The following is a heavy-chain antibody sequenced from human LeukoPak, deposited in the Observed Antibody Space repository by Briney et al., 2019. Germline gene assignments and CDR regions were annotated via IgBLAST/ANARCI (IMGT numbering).Heavy chain of an antibody. J-gene: IGHJ4*02. V-gene: IGHV3-49*04. CDR2: IRSKAYGGTT. CDR1: GFTFGDYA. D-gene: IGHD3-22*01. Sequence: GGSLRLSCTASGFTFGDYAMSWVRQAPGKGLEWVGFIRSKAYGGTTEYAASVKGRFTISRDDSKSIAYLQMNSLKTEDTAVYYCTRENHYYDSSGYYYGIDYGGQGTLVTVSS. CDR3: TRENHYYDSSGYYYGIDY.